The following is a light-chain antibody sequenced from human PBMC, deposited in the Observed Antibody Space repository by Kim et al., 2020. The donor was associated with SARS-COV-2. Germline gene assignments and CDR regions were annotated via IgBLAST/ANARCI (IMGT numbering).Light chain of an antibody. V-gene: IGLV2-14*03. CDR2: GVT. CDR1: SSDVGGYTS. Sequence: GQSTTIACDGSSSDVGGYTSGSWYQQHPGKAPKLMIYGVTKRPSGVSNRFSGSKSGDTASLTISGLQAEDEADYYCTSYTRSITYVFGTGTKVTVL. J-gene: IGLJ1*01. CDR3: TSYTRSITYV.